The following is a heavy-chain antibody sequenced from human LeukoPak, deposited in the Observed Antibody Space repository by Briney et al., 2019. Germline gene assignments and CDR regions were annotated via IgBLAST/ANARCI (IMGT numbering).Heavy chain of an antibody. D-gene: IGHD6-19*01. CDR2: ISYDGSNK. Sequence: GGSLRFSCAASGFTFSSYGMHWVRQAPGKGLEWVAVISYDGSNKYYADSVKGRFTISRDNSKNTLYLQMNSLRAEDTAVYYCAKDRGSGWYFDYWGQGTLVTVSS. J-gene: IGHJ4*02. CDR1: GFTFSSYG. V-gene: IGHV3-30*18. CDR3: AKDRGSGWYFDY.